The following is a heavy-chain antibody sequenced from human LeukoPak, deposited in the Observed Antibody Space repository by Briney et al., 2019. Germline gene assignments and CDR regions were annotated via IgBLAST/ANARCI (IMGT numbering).Heavy chain of an antibody. Sequence: GGSLRLSCAASGFTFSDYYMSWIRQAPGKGLEWVSYISSSGSTIYYADSVKGRFTISRDNAKNSLYLQMNSLRAEDTAVYYCAGQVVIGYYGMDVWGQGTTVTVSS. V-gene: IGHV3-11*01. J-gene: IGHJ6*02. CDR3: AGQVVIGYYGMDV. CDR2: ISSSGSTI. D-gene: IGHD3-22*01. CDR1: GFTFSDYY.